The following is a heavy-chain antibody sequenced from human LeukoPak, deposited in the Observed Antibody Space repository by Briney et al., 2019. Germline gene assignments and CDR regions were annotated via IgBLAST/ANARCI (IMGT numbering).Heavy chain of an antibody. J-gene: IGHJ3*02. CDR2: INPNSGGT. CDR1: GYIFSRFG. CDR3: ARDEKGMYYDFWSGYRDAFDI. Sequence: GASVKVSCKTSGYIFSRFGITWVRQAPGQGLEWMGWINPNSGGTNYAQKFQGRVTMTRDTSISTAYMELSSLRSEDTAVYYCARDEKGMYYDFWSGYRDAFDIWGQGTMVTVSS. V-gene: IGHV1-2*02. D-gene: IGHD3-3*01.